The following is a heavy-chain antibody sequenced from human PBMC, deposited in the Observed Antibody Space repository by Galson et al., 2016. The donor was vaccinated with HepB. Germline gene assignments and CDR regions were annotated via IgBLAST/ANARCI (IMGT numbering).Heavy chain of an antibody. CDR1: AFTFSRYS. J-gene: IGHJ6*02. V-gene: IGHV3-21*01. CDR3: ARAMGQYQLLPFAMYV. CDR2: ISSGSDYI. Sequence: SLRLSCAASAFTFSRYSMSWVRQAPGRGLEWLSSISSGSDYIHYADSVKGRFTISRDNAKNSLYLPLSSLRVDDTAVYYCARAMGQYQLLPFAMYVWGQGTMVAVSS. D-gene: IGHD2-21*01.